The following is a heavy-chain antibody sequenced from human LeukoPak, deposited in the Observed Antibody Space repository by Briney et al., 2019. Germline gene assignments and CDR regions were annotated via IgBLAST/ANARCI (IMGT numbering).Heavy chain of an antibody. J-gene: IGHJ5*02. CDR3: AREPAGITGIHPA. D-gene: IGHD1-20*01. Sequence: PSQTLSLTCTVSGGSISSGDYYWSWIRQPPGKGLEWIGFIYYSGYTYYNPSLKSRVTISLDRSKNQFSLRLSSVTAADTAVYYCAREPAGITGIHPAWGQGTLVTVSS. V-gene: IGHV4-30-2*01. CDR1: GGSISSGDYY. CDR2: IYYSGYT.